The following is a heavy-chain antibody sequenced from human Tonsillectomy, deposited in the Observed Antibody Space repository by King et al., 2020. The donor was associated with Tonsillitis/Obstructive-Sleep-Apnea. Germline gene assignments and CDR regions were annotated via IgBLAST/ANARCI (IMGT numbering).Heavy chain of an antibody. J-gene: IGHJ4*02. Sequence: VQLQQWGAGLLKPSETLSLTCAVYGGSFSGYYWSWIRQPPGKGLEWIGEINHSGSTNYNPSLKSRVTISVDTSKNQFSLKLSSVTAADTAVYYCARVVNSLILYGSGSHYNGRKYYFDYWGQGTLVTVSS. CDR3: ARVVNSLILYGSGSHYNGRKYYFDY. CDR2: INHSGST. D-gene: IGHD3-10*01. CDR1: GGSFSGYY. V-gene: IGHV4-34*01.